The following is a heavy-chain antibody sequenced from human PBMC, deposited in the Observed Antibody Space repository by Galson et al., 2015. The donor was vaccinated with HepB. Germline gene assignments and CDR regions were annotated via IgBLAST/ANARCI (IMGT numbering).Heavy chain of an antibody. CDR1: GFTFRHSA. Sequence: SLRLSCAASGFTFRHSAMTWVRHVPGKGLEWVSGISTSGDRSYYPDSVRGRFSMTRDNSKNTVYLEMIGLRPEDTAIYYCAKSGYDGSGYGFNDYWGQGTQVTVTS. CDR2: ISTSGDRS. J-gene: IGHJ4*02. V-gene: IGHV3-23*01. D-gene: IGHD3-22*01. CDR3: AKSGYDGSGYGFNDY.